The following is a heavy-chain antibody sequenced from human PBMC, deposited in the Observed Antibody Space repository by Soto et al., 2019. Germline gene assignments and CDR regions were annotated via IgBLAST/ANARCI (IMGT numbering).Heavy chain of an antibody. V-gene: IGHV1-46*01. J-gene: IGHJ5*02. Sequence: ASVKVSCKASGYTFTSYYMHWVRQAPGQGLEWMGIISPSGGSTRYAQKFQGRVTMTRDTSTSTAYMELRSLRSDDTAVYYCARGVGSGTYYNQYNWFDPWGQGTLVTVSS. CDR1: GYTFTSYY. CDR3: ARGVGSGTYYNQYNWFDP. D-gene: IGHD3-10*01. CDR2: ISPSGGST.